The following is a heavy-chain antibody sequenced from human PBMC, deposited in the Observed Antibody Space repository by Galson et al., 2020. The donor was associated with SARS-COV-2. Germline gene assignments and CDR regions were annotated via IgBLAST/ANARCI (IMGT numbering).Heavy chain of an antibody. CDR3: ATFGATYGLFDY. D-gene: IGHD4-17*01. Sequence: GGSLRLSCAASGFTFSSFAMSWVRQAPGTGLEWVSAIGGSYDSTYYADSVKGRFTISRDNSKNTLYVQMNSLRAEDTAVYYCATFGATYGLFDYWGQGTLVTVSS. CDR1: GFTFSSFA. J-gene: IGHJ4*02. V-gene: IGHV3-23*01. CDR2: IGGSYDST.